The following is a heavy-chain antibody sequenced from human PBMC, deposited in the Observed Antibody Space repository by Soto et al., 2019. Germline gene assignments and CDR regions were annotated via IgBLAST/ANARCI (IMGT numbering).Heavy chain of an antibody. CDR1: GFTFSNYW. V-gene: IGHV3-7*01. CDR3: ARDRGPNTLDY. CDR2: MNQDGSQI. D-gene: IGHD2-2*02. J-gene: IGHJ4*02. Sequence: DVQVVESGGGLVQPGGSLRLSCAVSGFTFSNYWMNWVRQAPGKGLEWVAYMNQDGSQIYYVDSLRGRFTISRDNAKNSMCLQMNSLRVDATAVYYCARDRGPNTLDYWGQGTLVTGSS.